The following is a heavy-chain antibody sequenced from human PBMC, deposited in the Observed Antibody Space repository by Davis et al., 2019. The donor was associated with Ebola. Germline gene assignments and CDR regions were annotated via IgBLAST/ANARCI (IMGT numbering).Heavy chain of an antibody. CDR2: ISGSGGST. CDR3: AKGHDSSGYGLGYFDY. Sequence: GGSLRLSCAASGFTFSSYAMSWVRQAPGKGLEWVSAISGSGGSTYYADSVKGRFTISRDNSKNTLYLQMNSLRAEDTAVYYCAKGHDSSGYGLGYFDYWGQGTLLTVSS. D-gene: IGHD3-22*01. V-gene: IGHV3-23*01. CDR1: GFTFSSYA. J-gene: IGHJ4*02.